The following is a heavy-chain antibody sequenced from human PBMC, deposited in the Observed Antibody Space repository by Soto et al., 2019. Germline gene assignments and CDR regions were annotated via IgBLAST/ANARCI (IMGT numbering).Heavy chain of an antibody. V-gene: IGHV4-39*01. Sequence: SETLSLTCTVSGGSISSSSDYWGWIRQPPGKGLEWLAHIYYSGSTYYNPSLKSRITISMDTSKNQVSLKLTSVTAADTAVYYCARHPIVGTTLYFDYWGRGTLVPVS. CDR1: GGSISSSSDY. J-gene: IGHJ4*02. D-gene: IGHD1-26*01. CDR2: IYYSGST. CDR3: ARHPIVGTTLYFDY.